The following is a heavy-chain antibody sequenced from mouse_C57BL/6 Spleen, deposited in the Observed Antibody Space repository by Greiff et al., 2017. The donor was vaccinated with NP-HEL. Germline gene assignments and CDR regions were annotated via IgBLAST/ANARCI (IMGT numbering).Heavy chain of an antibody. Sequence: VQLQQPGAELVRPGSSVKLSCKASGYTFTSYWMHWVKQRPIQGLEWIGNIDPSDSETHYNQKFKDKATLTVDKSSSTAYMQLSSLTSEDSAVYYCARYYGSSSPWYFDVWGTGTTVTVSS. CDR3: ARYYGSSSPWYFDV. CDR2: IDPSDSET. CDR1: GYTFTSYW. J-gene: IGHJ1*03. D-gene: IGHD1-1*01. V-gene: IGHV1-52*01.